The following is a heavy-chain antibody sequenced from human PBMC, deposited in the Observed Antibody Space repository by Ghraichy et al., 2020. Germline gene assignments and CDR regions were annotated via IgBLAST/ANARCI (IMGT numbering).Heavy chain of an antibody. Sequence: GGSLRLSCAASGFAFSDYYMHWIRQAPGKGLEWVSYISSSSKYTDYADSVKGRFTISRDNARNLLYLQMNGLRADDTALYYCAGDRSTQSGVDVWGQGTTVTVSS. V-gene: IGHV3-11*06. CDR3: AGDRSTQSGVDV. J-gene: IGHJ6*02. CDR1: GFAFSDYY. CDR2: ISSSSKYT.